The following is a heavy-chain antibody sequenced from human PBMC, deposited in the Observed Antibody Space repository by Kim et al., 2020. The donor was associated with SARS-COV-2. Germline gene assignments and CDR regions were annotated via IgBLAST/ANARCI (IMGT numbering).Heavy chain of an antibody. Sequence: GGSLRLSCAASGFTFSSYSMNWVRQAPGKGLEWVSSISSSSSYIYYADSVKGRFTISRDNAKNSLYLQMNSLRAEDTAVYYCARDGDVRYYDSSGTTRIASDYWGQGTLVTVSS. CDR1: GFTFSSYS. J-gene: IGHJ4*02. D-gene: IGHD3-22*01. V-gene: IGHV3-21*01. CDR2: ISSSSSYI. CDR3: ARDGDVRYYDSSGTTRIASDY.